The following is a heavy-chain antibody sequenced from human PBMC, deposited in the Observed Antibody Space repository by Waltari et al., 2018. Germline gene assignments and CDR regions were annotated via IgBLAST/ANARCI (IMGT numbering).Heavy chain of an antibody. D-gene: IGHD3-10*01. CDR1: DGSIRSSNYY. Sequence: QLQLQESGPGLVNPSETLSLTCTVSDGSIRSSNYYWAWIRPPPRKGLEWIGSIYYSGSTSYNPSLKSRVTISVDTSKNQFSLKVSSVTAADTAVYFCARHGSGTSLYYYYYMDVWGKGTTVTVSS. J-gene: IGHJ6*03. CDR3: ARHGSGTSLYYYYYMDV. V-gene: IGHV4-39*01. CDR2: IYYSGST.